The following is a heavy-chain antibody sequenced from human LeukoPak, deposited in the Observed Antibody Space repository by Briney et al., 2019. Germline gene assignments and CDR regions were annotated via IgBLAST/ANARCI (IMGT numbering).Heavy chain of an antibody. Sequence: KSSETLSLTCAVYGGSFSGYYWSWIRQPPGKGLEWIGEINHSGSTNYNPSLKSRVTISVDTSKNQFSLKLSSVTAADTAVYYCARAKLRGVVINALHWFDPWGQGTLVTVSS. CDR3: ARAKLRGVVINALHWFDP. J-gene: IGHJ5*02. D-gene: IGHD3-3*01. CDR2: INHSGST. V-gene: IGHV4-34*01. CDR1: GGSFSGYY.